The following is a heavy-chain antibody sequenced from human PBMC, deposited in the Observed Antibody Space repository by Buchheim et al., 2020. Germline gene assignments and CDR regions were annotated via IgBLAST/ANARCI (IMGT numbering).Heavy chain of an antibody. J-gene: IGHJ4*02. CDR2: MYNSGST. CDR3: ARGTPRYYFDF. Sequence: QVQLQESGPGLVKPSQTLSLTCTVSGDSMERGGFYWNWIRQHPGMGLEFIGYMYNSGSTYFNPSLRSRVTISADTSNKQFSLKLSPVTAADTAVYFCARGTPRYYFDFWGQGTL. D-gene: IGHD3-10*01. V-gene: IGHV4-31*03. CDR1: GDSMERGGFY.